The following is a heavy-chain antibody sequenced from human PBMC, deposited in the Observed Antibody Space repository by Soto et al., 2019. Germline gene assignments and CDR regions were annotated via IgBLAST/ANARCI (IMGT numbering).Heavy chain of an antibody. D-gene: IGHD3-22*01. CDR2: ISSSGNII. CDR1: GFTFSDYY. CDR3: ARDLGYYASDGYFDY. V-gene: IGHV3-11*01. J-gene: IGHJ4*02. Sequence: PGGSLRLSCAGSGFTFSDYYRSWIRRAPGKGLEWVSYISSSGNIIYYADSVKGRSTISRDNAKNSLYLQMNSLRAEDTAVYYCARDLGYYASDGYFDYWGQGTLVTVSS.